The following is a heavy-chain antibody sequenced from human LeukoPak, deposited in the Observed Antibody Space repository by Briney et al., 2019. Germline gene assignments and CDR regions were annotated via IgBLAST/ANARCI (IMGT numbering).Heavy chain of an antibody. CDR3: ASARNYYDSSGYRTYYYYGIDV. J-gene: IGHJ6*02. D-gene: IGHD3-22*01. CDR1: GGTFSSYA. Sequence: SVNVSCKASGGTFSSYAISWVRQDPGQGLEWLGGIIPIFGTANYAQKFQGRVTITADESTSTAYMELSSLRSEDTAVYYCASARNYYDSSGYRTYYYYGIDVWGQGTTVTVSS. CDR2: IIPIFGTA. V-gene: IGHV1-69*13.